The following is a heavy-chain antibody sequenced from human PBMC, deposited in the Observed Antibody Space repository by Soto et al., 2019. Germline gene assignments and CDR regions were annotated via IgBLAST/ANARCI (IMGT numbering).Heavy chain of an antibody. CDR3: ARSEPAAI. Sequence: GGSLILSCVASGFTINIYSMNWVRQAPGKGLEWVSYISSSSSTIYYADSMKGRITISRDNAKNSLYLQMNNLRPEDTAVYYCARSEPAAIWGQGTLVTVSS. J-gene: IGHJ4*02. CDR1: GFTINIYS. V-gene: IGHV3-48*01. D-gene: IGHD2-2*01. CDR2: ISSSSSTI.